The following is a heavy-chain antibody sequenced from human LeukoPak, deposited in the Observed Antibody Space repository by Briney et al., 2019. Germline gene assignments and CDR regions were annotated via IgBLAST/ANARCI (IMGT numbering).Heavy chain of an antibody. D-gene: IGHD6-19*01. CDR1: GDTFSSNY. Sequence: ASVKVSCKASGDTFSSNYVQWVRQAPGQGLEWMGIIHTSGGSTTYAQKFQGRVTMTRDTSTRTVYMELSSLRSEDTAMYYCARVRFSSGWYIAFDMWGQGTMVTVSS. CDR3: ARVRFSSGWYIAFDM. V-gene: IGHV1-46*01. CDR2: IHTSGGST. J-gene: IGHJ3*02.